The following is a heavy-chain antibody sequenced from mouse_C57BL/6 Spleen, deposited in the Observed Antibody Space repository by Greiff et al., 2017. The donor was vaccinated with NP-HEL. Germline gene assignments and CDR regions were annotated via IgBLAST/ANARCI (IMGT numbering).Heavy chain of an antibody. CDR1: GYAFSSYW. D-gene: IGHD2-4*01. CDR3: ARNDDYDGLLFAY. J-gene: IGHJ3*01. Sequence: VQLQQSGAELVKPGASVKISCKASGYAFSSYWMNWVKQRPGKGLEWIGQIYPGDGDTNYNGKFKGKATLTADKSSSTAYMQLSSLTSEDSAVYVCARNDDYDGLLFAYWGQGTLVTVSA. CDR2: IYPGDGDT. V-gene: IGHV1-80*01.